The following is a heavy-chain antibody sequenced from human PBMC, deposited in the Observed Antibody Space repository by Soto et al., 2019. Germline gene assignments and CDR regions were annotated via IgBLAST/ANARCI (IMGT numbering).Heavy chain of an antibody. CDR3: ARALYSSSWTFYFDY. CDR2: MNPNSGNT. D-gene: IGHD6-13*01. V-gene: IGHV1-8*01. J-gene: IGHJ4*02. CDR1: GYTFTSYD. Sequence: ASVKVSCKASGYTFTSYDINWVRQATGQGLEWMGWMNPNSGNTGYAQKFQGRVTMARNTSISTAYMELSSLRSEDTAVYYCARALYSSSWTFYFDYWGQGTMVTVSS.